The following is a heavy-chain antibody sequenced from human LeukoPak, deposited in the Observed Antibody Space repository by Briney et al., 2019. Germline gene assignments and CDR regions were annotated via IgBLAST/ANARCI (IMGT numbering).Heavy chain of an antibody. CDR1: GYTFTSYG. J-gene: IGHJ4*02. CDR2: ISAYNGNT. Sequence: ASVKVSCKASGYTFTSYGISWVRQAPGQGLEWMGWISAYNGNTNYAQKLQGRVTMTTDTSTSTAYMELRSLRSDDTAVYYCARVLAQYYDILTGLGSIDYWGQGTLVTVSS. V-gene: IGHV1-18*01. CDR3: ARVLAQYYDILTGLGSIDY. D-gene: IGHD3-9*01.